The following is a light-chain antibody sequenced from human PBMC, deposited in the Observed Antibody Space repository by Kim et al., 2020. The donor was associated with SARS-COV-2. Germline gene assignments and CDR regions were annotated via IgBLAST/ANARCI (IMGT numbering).Light chain of an antibody. Sequence: VCQGQTASSTGTEDRLEGEYSYWYKQEPGQAPVLVIYKDSKRRSGMRERFSSSSSGDTATLSIGGAQAMDEDDYYCQAWDSSTHVFGAGTKVTVL. CDR1: RLEGEY. V-gene: IGLV3-1*01. J-gene: IGLJ1*01. CDR2: KDS. CDR3: QAWDSSTHV.